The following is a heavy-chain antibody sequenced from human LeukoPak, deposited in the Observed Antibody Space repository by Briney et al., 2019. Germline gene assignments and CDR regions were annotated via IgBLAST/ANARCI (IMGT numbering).Heavy chain of an antibody. D-gene: IGHD5-18*01. CDR2: INHSGST. V-gene: IGHV4-34*01. J-gene: IGHJ5*02. Sequence: SETLSLTCAVYGGSFSGYYLSWIRQPPGKGLEWIGEINHSGSTNYNPSLKSRVTISVDTSKNQFSLKLSSVTAADTAVYYCARGVQLWLRGAWFDPWGQGTLVTVSS. CDR1: GGSFSGYY. CDR3: ARGVQLWLRGAWFDP.